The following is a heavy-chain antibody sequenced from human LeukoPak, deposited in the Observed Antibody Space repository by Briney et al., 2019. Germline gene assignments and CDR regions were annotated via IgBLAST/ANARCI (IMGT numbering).Heavy chain of an antibody. CDR2: INHSGST. Sequence: GSLRLSCTASGSTSGDDALNWFRQAPGKGLEWVGEINHSGSTNYNPSLKSRVTISVDTSKNQFSLKLSSVTAADTAVYYCARVTSYDSSGLDYWGQGTLVTVSS. CDR3: ARVTSYDSSGLDY. CDR1: GSTSGDDA. V-gene: IGHV4-34*01. J-gene: IGHJ4*02. D-gene: IGHD3-22*01.